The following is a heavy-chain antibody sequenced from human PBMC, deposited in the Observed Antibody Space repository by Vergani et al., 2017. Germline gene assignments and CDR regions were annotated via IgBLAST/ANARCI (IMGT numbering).Heavy chain of an antibody. Sequence: QVQLVQSGAEVKKPGSSVKVSCKASGGTFSSYAISWVRQAPGQGLEWMGGIIPIFGTANYAQKFQGRVTITADESTSTAYVELSRLRSDDTAVYYCAREGVAAGDLDWFDPWGQGTLVTVSS. J-gene: IGHJ5*02. CDR1: GGTFSSYA. V-gene: IGHV1-69*01. D-gene: IGHD6-13*01. CDR2: IIPIFGTA. CDR3: AREGVAAGDLDWFDP.